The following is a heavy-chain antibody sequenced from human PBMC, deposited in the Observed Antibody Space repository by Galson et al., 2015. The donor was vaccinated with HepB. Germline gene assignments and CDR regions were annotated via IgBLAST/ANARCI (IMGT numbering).Heavy chain of an antibody. J-gene: IGHJ4*02. D-gene: IGHD3-10*01. CDR3: TAVLWFGDVRPLDY. Sequence: SLRLSCAASGSGVNFGDFAMSWFRQAPGKGLEWVGFIRSKNYGGTTEYAASVRGRFTISRDDSTGIAYLQMNSLKTEDSAVYYCTAVLWFGDVRPLDYWGQGTLVTVSS. CDR2: IRSKNYGGTT. V-gene: IGHV3-49*03. CDR1: GSGVNFGDFA.